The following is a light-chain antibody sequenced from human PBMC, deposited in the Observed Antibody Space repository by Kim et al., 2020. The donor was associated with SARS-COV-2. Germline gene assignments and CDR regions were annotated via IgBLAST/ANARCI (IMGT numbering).Light chain of an antibody. Sequence: LSAVERATLSCRASQNIISSYLVWYQQKLGQAPRLLIFGTSNRAKGIPDRFSGSGSGTDFTLTISSLEPEDSAVYYCQHYGDSLFTFGQGTKLEI. V-gene: IGKV3-20*01. CDR2: GTS. CDR1: QNIISSY. CDR3: QHYGDSLFT. J-gene: IGKJ2*01.